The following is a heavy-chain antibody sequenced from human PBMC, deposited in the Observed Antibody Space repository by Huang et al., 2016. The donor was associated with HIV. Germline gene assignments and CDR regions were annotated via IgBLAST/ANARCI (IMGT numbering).Heavy chain of an antibody. CDR2: LSGGGST. Sequence: EVQLLESGGGLVQPGGSLRLSCAASGFTFSSYAMSWVRQAPGKGLEWVSGLSGGGSTYYAASGKGRFTISRDNSKNTLYLQMNSLRADDTAVYFCAKSSAWYPPYYFDYWGQGTLVTVSS. CDR1: GFTFSSYA. D-gene: IGHD6-19*01. V-gene: IGHV3-23*01. J-gene: IGHJ4*02. CDR3: AKSSAWYPPYYFDY.